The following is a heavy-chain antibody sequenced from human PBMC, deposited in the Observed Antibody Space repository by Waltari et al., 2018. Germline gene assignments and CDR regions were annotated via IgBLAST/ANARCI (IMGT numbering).Heavy chain of an antibody. CDR1: GAPLRTSSYF. J-gene: IGHJ6*02. CDR3: ARHAPHVKTPPRPIPPPADV. V-gene: IGHV4-39*01. Sequence: QVQLQESGPGRVKPSETLSLNCNVSGAPLRTSSYFWGWIRQSPRQGLGVIGTIYYTGTSTFYNPSLRSLVTISVDPSGTQFSLNLSFVTDADTAIYYCARHAPHVKTPPRPIPPPADVWGQGITVTVSS. CDR2: IYYTGTST.